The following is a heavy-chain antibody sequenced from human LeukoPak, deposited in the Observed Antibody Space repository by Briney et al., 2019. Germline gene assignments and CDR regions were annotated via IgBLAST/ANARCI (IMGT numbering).Heavy chain of an antibody. J-gene: IGHJ5*02. Sequence: PSETLSLTCAVYGGSFSGYYWSWIRQPLGKGLEWIGEINYSGSTNDNPSLKSRVTIPVDKTNNKFSLRLSSVTAADTAVYYCARERRTVEMGTSKHGHWFNPLGQGTIVTVSS. D-gene: IGHD5-24*01. CDR2: INYSGST. CDR1: GGSFSGYY. V-gene: IGHV4-34*01. CDR3: ARERRTVEMGTSKHGHWFNP.